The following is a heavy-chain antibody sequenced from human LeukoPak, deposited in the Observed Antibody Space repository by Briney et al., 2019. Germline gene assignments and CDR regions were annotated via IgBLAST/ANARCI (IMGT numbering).Heavy chain of an antibody. V-gene: IGHV4-61*01. Sequence: SETLSLTCTVSGASVSSGSYSWNWIRQPPGKGLEWIGYMFYRGSTNYNPSLKSRVTISVDSSKNQFSLKLTSVTAAGTAVYYCARGLTYYFDSSGCYVTYAFDIWGQGTMVTVSS. CDR1: GASVSSGSYS. J-gene: IGHJ3*02. CDR3: ARGLTYYFDSSGCYVTYAFDI. CDR2: MFYRGST. D-gene: IGHD3-22*01.